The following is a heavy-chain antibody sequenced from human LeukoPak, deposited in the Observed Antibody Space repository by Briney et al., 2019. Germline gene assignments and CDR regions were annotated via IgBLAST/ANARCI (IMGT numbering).Heavy chain of an antibody. Sequence: SETLSLTCTVSGGSISSYYWSWIRQPPGKGLEWIGYIYYSGSTNYNPSLQSRVTISVDTSKNQFSLKLSSVTAADTAVYYCARGGVYDYVWGSYRNNWFDPWGQGTLVTVSS. J-gene: IGHJ5*02. V-gene: IGHV4-59*01. CDR2: IYYSGST. CDR1: GGSISSYY. CDR3: ARGGVYDYVWGSYRNNWFDP. D-gene: IGHD3-16*02.